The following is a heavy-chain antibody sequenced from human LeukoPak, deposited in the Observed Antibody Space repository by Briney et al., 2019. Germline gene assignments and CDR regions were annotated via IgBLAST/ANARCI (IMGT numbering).Heavy chain of an antibody. CDR2: INAGNGNT. J-gene: IGHJ6*02. D-gene: IGHD6-19*01. Sequence: ASVKVSCTASGYTFTSYAMHWVRQAPGQRLEWMGWINAGNGNTKYSQKFQGRVTMTRNTSISTAYMELSSLRSGDTAVYYCARDAGSSGWYSYYYYYYGMDVWGQGTTVTVSS. V-gene: IGHV1-3*01. CDR1: GYTFTSYA. CDR3: ARDAGSSGWYSYYYYYYGMDV.